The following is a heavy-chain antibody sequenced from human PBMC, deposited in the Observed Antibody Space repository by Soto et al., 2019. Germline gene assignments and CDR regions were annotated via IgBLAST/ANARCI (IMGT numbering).Heavy chain of an antibody. CDR2: ISTSGHV. CDR1: GGSLSKHY. Sequence: SETLSLTCSVSGGSLSKHYWSWIRQPAGKGLEWIGRISTSGHVVSKVSLRSRLTMSVDTSKNHFSLKLTSVTAADTAVYYCARDIYDFWSLYPLAFDYWGQGALVTVSS. D-gene: IGHD3-3*01. J-gene: IGHJ4*02. V-gene: IGHV4-4*07. CDR3: ARDIYDFWSLYPLAFDY.